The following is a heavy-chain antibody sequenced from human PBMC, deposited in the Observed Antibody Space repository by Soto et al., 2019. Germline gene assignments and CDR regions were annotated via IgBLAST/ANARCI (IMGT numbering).Heavy chain of an antibody. CDR3: ARDSRGYYYGMDV. Sequence: SVKVSCKASGYTFTSYGISCVVRSPGQGREWMGCISAYNGNTNYAQKLQGRVTMTADTSTSTAYMELRSLRSDDTAVYYCARDSRGYYYGMDVWGQGTTVTVSS. CDR2: ISAYNGNT. J-gene: IGHJ6*02. D-gene: IGHD4-17*01. V-gene: IGHV1-18*01. CDR1: GYTFTSYG.